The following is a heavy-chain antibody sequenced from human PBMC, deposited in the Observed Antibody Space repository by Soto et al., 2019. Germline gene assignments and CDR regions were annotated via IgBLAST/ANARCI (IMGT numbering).Heavy chain of an antibody. CDR3: ARDLWGYCGTDCYPLDV. CDR2: MYNTGST. D-gene: IGHD2-21*02. Sequence: QVQLQESGPGLVKPSETLSLTCTVSGGSISGYYWSWIRQPPGKGLEWIGYMYNTGSTVYNPSFKSRVTISVDTSKTRFSLKLNSVTAADTAVYYCARDLWGYCGTDCYPLDVWGQGTTVTVSS. V-gene: IGHV4-59*01. J-gene: IGHJ6*02. CDR1: GGSISGYY.